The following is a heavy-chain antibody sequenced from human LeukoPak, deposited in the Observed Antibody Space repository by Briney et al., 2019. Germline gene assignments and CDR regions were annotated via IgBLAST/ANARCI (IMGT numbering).Heavy chain of an antibody. D-gene: IGHD2-2*02. CDR2: ISGSGGST. CDR1: GFTFSSYA. CDR3: AKGNCRGTSCYSDY. V-gene: IGHV3-23*01. Sequence: GGSLRLSCAASGFTFSSYAMRWVRQAPGKGLEWVSGISGSGGSTYYADSVKGRFTIARDNSKNTLYLQMNSLRAEDTAVYYCAKGNCRGTSCYSDYWGQGTLVTVSS. J-gene: IGHJ4*02.